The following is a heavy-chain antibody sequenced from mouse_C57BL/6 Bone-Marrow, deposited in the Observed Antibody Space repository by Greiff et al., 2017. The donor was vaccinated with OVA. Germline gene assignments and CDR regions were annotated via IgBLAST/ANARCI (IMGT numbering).Heavy chain of an antibody. Sequence: VHVKQSGAELVRPGASVKLSCTASGFNIKDDYMHWVKQRPEQGLEWIGWIDPENGDTEYASKFQGKATITADTSSNTAYLQLSSLTSEDTAVYYCTNGYYLTYWGQGTLVTVSA. D-gene: IGHD2-3*01. CDR2: IDPENGDT. J-gene: IGHJ3*01. V-gene: IGHV14-4*01. CDR1: GFNIKDDY. CDR3: TNGYYLTY.